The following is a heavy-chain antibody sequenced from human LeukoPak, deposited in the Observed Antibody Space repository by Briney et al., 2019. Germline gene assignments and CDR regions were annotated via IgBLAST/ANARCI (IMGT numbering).Heavy chain of an antibody. CDR2: INPDGSWT. CDR1: GFTFNSYW. Sequence: GGSLRLSCAAPGFTFNSYWMVWFRQAPGKGLVWVSCINPDGSWTLHADSVKGRFAISRDYARNTLYLQMNSLRAEDTAVYYCAMPVGSTWSGAEYFQYWCQGTLVTVAS. V-gene: IGHV3-74*01. J-gene: IGHJ1*01. CDR3: AMPVGSTWSGAEYFQY. D-gene: IGHD6-13*01.